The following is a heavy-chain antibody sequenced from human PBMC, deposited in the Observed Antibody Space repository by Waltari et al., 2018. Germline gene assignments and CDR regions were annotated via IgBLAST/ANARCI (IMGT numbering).Heavy chain of an antibody. CDR1: GYSFTSYW. Sequence: EVQLVQSGAEVKKPGESLKISCKGSGYSFTSYWIGWVRQMPGKGLEWMGIIYPGDSDTRYSPSFQGQVTISADKSISTAYLQWSSLKASDTAMYYCARLEKEGYNGPGAYYFDYWGQGTLVTVSS. D-gene: IGHD1-26*01. J-gene: IGHJ4*02. CDR2: IYPGDSDT. V-gene: IGHV5-51*01. CDR3: ARLEKEGYNGPGAYYFDY.